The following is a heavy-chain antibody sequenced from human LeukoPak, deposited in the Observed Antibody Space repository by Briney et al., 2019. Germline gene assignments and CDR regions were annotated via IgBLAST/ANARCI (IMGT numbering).Heavy chain of an antibody. Sequence: PSETLSLTCAVYGGSFSGYYWSWIRQPPGKGLEWIGEIHHSGSTYYNPSFKSRVTISVDTPKNQFSLKMRSVTAADTAVYYCARVRAVAGTPPDYWGQGSLVTVSS. CDR2: IHHSGST. V-gene: IGHV4-34*01. J-gene: IGHJ4*02. D-gene: IGHD6-19*01. CDR1: GGSFSGYY. CDR3: ARVRAVAGTPPDY.